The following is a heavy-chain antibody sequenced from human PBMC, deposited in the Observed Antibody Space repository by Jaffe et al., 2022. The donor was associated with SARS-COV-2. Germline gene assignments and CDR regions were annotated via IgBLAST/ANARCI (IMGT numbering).Heavy chain of an antibody. V-gene: IGHV4-34*01. J-gene: IGHJ5*02. CDR3: ARGRGYCSSTSCYKGDHANWFDP. CDR2: INHSGST. Sequence: QVQLQQWGAGLLKPSETLSLTCAVYGGSFSGYYWSWIRQPPGKGLEWIGEINHSGSTNYNPSLKSRVTISVDTSKNQFSLKLSSVTAADTAVYYCARGRGYCSSTSCYKGDHANWFDPWGQGTLVTVSS. CDR1: GGSFSGYY. D-gene: IGHD2-2*02.